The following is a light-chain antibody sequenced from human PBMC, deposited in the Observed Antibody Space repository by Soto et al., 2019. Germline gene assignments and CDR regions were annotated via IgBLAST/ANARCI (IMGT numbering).Light chain of an antibody. CDR2: AAS. Sequence: IQLTQSLSFLSASVRDRGTITCRASHDISSYLTWYQQKPGKAPTVLIYAASTLQGGVPSRFSGSGSGTEFTLTISSLQSEDFASYYCQQHKDYPLTFGRGTRLEIK. CDR3: QQHKDYPLT. CDR1: HDISSY. V-gene: IGKV1-9*01. J-gene: IGKJ5*01.